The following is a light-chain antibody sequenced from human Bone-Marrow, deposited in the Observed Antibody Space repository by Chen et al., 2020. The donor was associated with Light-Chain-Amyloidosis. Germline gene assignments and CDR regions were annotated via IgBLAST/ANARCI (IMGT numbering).Light chain of an antibody. CDR2: AAS. CDR1: QGISSY. J-gene: IGKJ5*01. CDR3: QQYYSYIT. Sequence: AIQMTQSPSSLSASTGDRVTITCRASQGISSYLAWYQQKPGKAPKLLIYAASTLQSGVPSRFSGSGSGTDFTLTISCLQSEDFATYYCQQYYSYITFGQGTRLEIK. V-gene: IGKV1-8*01.